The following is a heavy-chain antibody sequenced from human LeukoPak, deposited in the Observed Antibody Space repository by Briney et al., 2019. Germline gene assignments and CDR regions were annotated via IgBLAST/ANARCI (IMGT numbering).Heavy chain of an antibody. CDR1: GYSFTSYW. J-gene: IGHJ4*02. CDR3: ARRRFDTTEDYFDY. D-gene: IGHD1-1*01. CDR2: IYPGDSDT. V-gene: IGHV5-51*01. Sequence: GESLKISCKGSGYSFTSYWIGWVRQMPGKGLEGMGIIYPGDSDTRYSPSFQGQVTIADDKYISTAYLQWSSLKASDPAMYYCARRRFDTTEDYFDYWGQGTLVTVSS.